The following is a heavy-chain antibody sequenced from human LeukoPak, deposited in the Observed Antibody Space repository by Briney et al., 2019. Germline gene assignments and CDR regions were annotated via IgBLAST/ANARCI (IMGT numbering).Heavy chain of an antibody. CDR1: GYTFTSYY. V-gene: IGHV1-46*01. CDR3: ARAPAEPKRLRTNYFDY. Sequence: GASVKVSCKASGYTFTSYYMHWVRQAPGQGLEWMGIINPSGGSTSYAQKFQGRVTMTRDTSTSTVYMELSSLRSEDTAVYYCARAPAEPKRLRTNYFDYWGQGTLVTASS. J-gene: IGHJ4*02. D-gene: IGHD3-16*01. CDR2: INPSGGST.